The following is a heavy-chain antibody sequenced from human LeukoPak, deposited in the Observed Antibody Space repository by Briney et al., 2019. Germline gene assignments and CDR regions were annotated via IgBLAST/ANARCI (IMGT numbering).Heavy chain of an antibody. CDR1: GYSISSGYF. CDR3: ARGILL. J-gene: IGHJ4*02. Sequence: SDTLSLTCAVSGYSISSGYFWGWIRQPPGKGLEYIGAIYHSGSTYYNPSLKSRVIISVDTSNNQFSLKLNSVTAADTAVYYCARGILLWGQGTLVTVSS. V-gene: IGHV4-38-2*01. CDR2: IYHSGST. D-gene: IGHD2-15*01.